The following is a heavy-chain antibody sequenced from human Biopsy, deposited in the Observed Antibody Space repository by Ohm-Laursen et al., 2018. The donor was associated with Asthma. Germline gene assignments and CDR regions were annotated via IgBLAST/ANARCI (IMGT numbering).Heavy chain of an antibody. V-gene: IGHV3-30*18. CDR2: IAYDGSKK. Sequence: SLRLSCSASGVDLSSYGMNWVRQAPGKGLEWVAVIAYDGSKKYYADSVKGRFTISRDNSKNTLYSQMNSLRGEDTAVYYCAKGRYKWNDGYYGLDVWGQGTTVTVSS. CDR1: GVDLSSYG. D-gene: IGHD1-20*01. CDR3: AKGRYKWNDGYYGLDV. J-gene: IGHJ6*02.